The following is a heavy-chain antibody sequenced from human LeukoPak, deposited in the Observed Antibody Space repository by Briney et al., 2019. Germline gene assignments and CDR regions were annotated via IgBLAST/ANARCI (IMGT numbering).Heavy chain of an antibody. D-gene: IGHD6-6*01. V-gene: IGHV4-61*02. CDR1: GGSISSGSSY. CDR2: IYSSGST. Sequence: SETLSLTCTVSGGSISSGSSYWSWIRQPAGKRLEWIGRIYSSGSTNYNPSLKSRVTISVDTSKNQYSLKLSSVTAADTAVYYCARVYSSSPRYYYYYMDVWGKGTTVTVSS. CDR3: ARVYSSSPRYYYYYMDV. J-gene: IGHJ6*03.